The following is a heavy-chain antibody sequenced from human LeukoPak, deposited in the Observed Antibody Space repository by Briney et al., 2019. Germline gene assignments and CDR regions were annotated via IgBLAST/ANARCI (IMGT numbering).Heavy chain of an antibody. CDR1: GGSISSYY. V-gene: IGHV4-59*01. D-gene: IGHD6-19*01. CDR2: IYYSGST. CDR3: ARALPSSGSSSDVFDY. J-gene: IGHJ4*02. Sequence: SETLSLTCTVSGGSISSYYWSWIRQPPGKGLEWIGYIYYSGSTNYNPSLKSRVTISVDTAKNKYSLKLSSVTAADTAVYYCARALPSSGSSSDVFDYWGQGTLVTVSS.